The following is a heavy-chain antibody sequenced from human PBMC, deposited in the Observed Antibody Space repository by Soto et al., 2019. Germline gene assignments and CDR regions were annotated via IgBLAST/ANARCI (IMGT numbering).Heavy chain of an antibody. V-gene: IGHV3-33*01. D-gene: IGHD3-16*01. J-gene: IGHJ4*02. Sequence: QPGGSLRLSCAASGFTFSSYGKDWVRQAPGKGLEWVAFIWHDGGNKFYAESVKGRFTISRDNSRNTLYLQMTSLSAEDTAMYYCARDGDVNTGFGKDYWGQGTLVTV. CDR2: IWHDGGNK. CDR3: ARDGDVNTGFGKDY. CDR1: GFTFSSYG.